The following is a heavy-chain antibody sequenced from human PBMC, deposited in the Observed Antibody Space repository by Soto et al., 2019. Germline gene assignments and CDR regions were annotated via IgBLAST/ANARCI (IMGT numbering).Heavy chain of an antibody. CDR1: GGTFSSYA. Sequence: RASVKVSCKASGGTFSSYAISWVRQAPGQGLEWMGGIIPIFGTANYAQKFRGRVTITADKSTSTAYMELSSLRSEDTAVYYCARYYDNTANAFDIWGQGTMVTVSS. CDR2: IIPIFGTA. V-gene: IGHV1-69*06. CDR3: ARYYDNTANAFDI. D-gene: IGHD3-22*01. J-gene: IGHJ3*02.